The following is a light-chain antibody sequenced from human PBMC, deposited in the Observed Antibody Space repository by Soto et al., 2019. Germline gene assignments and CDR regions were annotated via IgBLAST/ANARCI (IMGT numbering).Light chain of an antibody. J-gene: IGKJ1*01. CDR3: QHYVYPQWT. Sequence: IGLTQSPGTLSLSPGERSTLSCRASQTGSNSYLAWYQQKSGQAPRLLIYGVSTRATGIPDRFSGSGSGTEFALTISRLEPEDFAVYICQHYVYPQWTFGPGTKV. V-gene: IGKV3-20*01. CDR1: QTGSNSY. CDR2: GVS.